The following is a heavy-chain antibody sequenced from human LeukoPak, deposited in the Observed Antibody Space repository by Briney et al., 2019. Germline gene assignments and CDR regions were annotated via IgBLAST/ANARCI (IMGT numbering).Heavy chain of an antibody. CDR1: GFIFSNAW. V-gene: IGHV3-21*01. J-gene: IGHJ6*03. D-gene: IGHD1-26*01. CDR2: ITSSSSYI. Sequence: GGSLRLSCAVSGFIFSNAWMNWVRQAPGKGLEWVSSITSSSSYIYYADSVKGRFTISRDNAKSSLYLQMNSLRDEDTAVYYCARDPYSGNYGDYYYYYMDVWGKGTTVTISS. CDR3: ARDPYSGNYGDYYYYYMDV.